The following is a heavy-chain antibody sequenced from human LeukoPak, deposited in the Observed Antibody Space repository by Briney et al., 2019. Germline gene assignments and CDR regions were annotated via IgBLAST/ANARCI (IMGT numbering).Heavy chain of an antibody. CDR3: ASRRCSTTCPEDY. CDR2: IYTSGST. V-gene: IGHV4-4*07. J-gene: IGHJ4*02. D-gene: IGHD2-2*01. CDR1: GGSISTYY. Sequence: PSETLSLTCTVSGGSISTYYWSWIRQSAGKGLEWIGRIYTSGSTDHNPSLKSRVTMSVDTSKNQLSLKLSSVTAADTAVYYCASRRCSTTCPEDYWGQGTLVTVSS.